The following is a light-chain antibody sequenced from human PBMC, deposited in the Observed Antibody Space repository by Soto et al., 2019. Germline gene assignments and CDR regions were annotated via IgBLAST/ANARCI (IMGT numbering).Light chain of an antibody. Sequence: QSVLTQPASVSGSPGQSITISCTGTSSDVGGYNYVSWYQQHPGKAPKLMIYEVSNRPSGVSNRFSGSKSGNTASLTISGLQAEDEADYYCSSYPSSSPRSVFGAGTK. CDR3: SSYPSSSPRSV. CDR1: SSDVGGYNY. J-gene: IGLJ1*01. V-gene: IGLV2-14*01. CDR2: EVS.